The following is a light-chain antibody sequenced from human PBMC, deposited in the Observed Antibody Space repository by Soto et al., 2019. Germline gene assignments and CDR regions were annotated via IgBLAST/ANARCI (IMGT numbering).Light chain of an antibody. CDR2: AAS. CDR3: QKYDSAPWT. V-gene: IGKV1-27*01. CDR1: QDIANY. Sequence: DIPMTQSPSSLSASVGDRVTITCRASQDIANYLAWYQQKPGKAPKLLISAASTLRSGVPSRFSGIGSGTDFTLTINSLQPEDVATYYCQKYDSAPWTFGQGTKVEIK. J-gene: IGKJ1*01.